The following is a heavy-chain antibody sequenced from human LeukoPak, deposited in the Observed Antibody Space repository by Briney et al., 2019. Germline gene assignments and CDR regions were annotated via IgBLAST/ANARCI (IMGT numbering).Heavy chain of an antibody. Sequence: GGSLRLSCAASGLTFSNYDMHWVSQVTGKGLEDVTAIGPAGDAYYPGSVKGRFTISRENAKNSLYLHMNSLRAGDTAVYYCARGRAAAITYYFDSWGQGTLVTVSS. CDR1: GLTFSNYD. CDR3: ARGRAAAITYYFDS. D-gene: IGHD5-18*01. J-gene: IGHJ4*02. CDR2: IGPAGDA. V-gene: IGHV3-13*01.